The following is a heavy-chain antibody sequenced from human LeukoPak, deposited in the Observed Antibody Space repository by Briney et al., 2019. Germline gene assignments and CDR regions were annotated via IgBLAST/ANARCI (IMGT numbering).Heavy chain of an antibody. CDR2: ISGGGGST. V-gene: IGHV3-23*01. CDR1: GFTFSSYA. Sequence: GGSLRLSCAASGFTFSSYAMSWVRPAPGKGLEWVSAISGGGGSTYYADSVKGRFTTSRDNSKNTLYLQMNSLRAEDTAVYYCASSTYYDFWSGYYNRAYYFDYWGQGTLVTVSS. CDR3: ASSTYYDFWSGYYNRAYYFDY. D-gene: IGHD3-3*01. J-gene: IGHJ4*02.